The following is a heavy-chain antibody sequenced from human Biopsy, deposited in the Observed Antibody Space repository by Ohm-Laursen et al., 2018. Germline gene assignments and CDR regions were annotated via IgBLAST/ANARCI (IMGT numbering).Heavy chain of an antibody. V-gene: IGHV4-39*01. CDR1: GGSISSSTTYY. CDR2: IYNTETT. J-gene: IGHJ5*02. Sequence: SETLSLTCTVSGGSISSSTTYYWAWLRQPPGKGLEWIGSIYNTETTFYNPSLKSRVTIPVDTSTNQFSRKVPSVTAADTALYFCARHPTGFWFDPWGHGTLVTVSS. CDR3: ARHPTGFWFDP.